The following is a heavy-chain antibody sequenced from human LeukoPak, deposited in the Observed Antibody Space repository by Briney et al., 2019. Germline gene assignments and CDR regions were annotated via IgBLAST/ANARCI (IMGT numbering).Heavy chain of an antibody. CDR1: GGSFSGYY. V-gene: IGHV4-34*01. J-gene: IGHJ5*02. CDR2: INHSGST. Sequence: SETLSLTCAVYGGSFSGYYWSWIRQPPGKGLEWIGEINHSGSTNYNPSLKSRVTISVDTSKNQFSLKLSSVTAADTAVYYCASRGGRENSWFDPWGQGTLVTVSS. CDR3: ASRGGRENSWFDP. D-gene: IGHD2/OR15-2a*01.